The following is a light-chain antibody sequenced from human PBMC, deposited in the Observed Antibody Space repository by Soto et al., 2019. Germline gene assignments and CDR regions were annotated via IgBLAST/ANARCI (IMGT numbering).Light chain of an antibody. Sequence: DIQMTQTPSTLSASVGDRVTITCRASQSIDIWLAWYQQKPGQAPKVLIWDATTLHRGVPSRFSDSGSGSEFTLTISSLQPDDSATYYCQQYNHYSPAFGQGTKVDIK. J-gene: IGKJ1*01. CDR2: DAT. CDR3: QQYNHYSPA. V-gene: IGKV1-5*01. CDR1: QSIDIW.